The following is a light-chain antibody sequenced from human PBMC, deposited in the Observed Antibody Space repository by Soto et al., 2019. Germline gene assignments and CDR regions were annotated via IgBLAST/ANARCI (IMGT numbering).Light chain of an antibody. Sequence: QPVLTQSPSASASLGASVKLTCTLSSGHSSYAIAWHQQQPEKGPRYLMKLNSDGSHSKGDGIPDRFSGSSSGAERYLVISRLQSEDDADYYCQTWGTGIVVFGGGTKLTVL. CDR3: QTWGTGIVV. V-gene: IGLV4-69*01. CDR1: SGHSSYA. CDR2: LNSDGSH. J-gene: IGLJ2*01.